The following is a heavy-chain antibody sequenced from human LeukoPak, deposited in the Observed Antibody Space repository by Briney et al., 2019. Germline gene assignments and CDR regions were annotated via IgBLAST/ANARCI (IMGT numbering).Heavy chain of an antibody. CDR3: AKDPVAAAVIDYYFDY. Sequence: GGSLRLSCEASGFTFGNYAMNWVRQAPGKGLEWVSTISGTGSSTYYADSAKGRFTISRDNSKDTLYLQMNSLRAEDTAVYYCAKDPVAAAVIDYYFDYWGQGTLVTVSS. J-gene: IGHJ4*02. D-gene: IGHD6-13*01. V-gene: IGHV3-23*01. CDR2: ISGTGSST. CDR1: GFTFGNYA.